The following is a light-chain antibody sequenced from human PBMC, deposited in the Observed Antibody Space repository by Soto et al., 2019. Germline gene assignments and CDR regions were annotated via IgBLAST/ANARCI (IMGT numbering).Light chain of an antibody. CDR3: QQYVSSPRT. Sequence: EIVLTQSPGTLSLSPGERATLSCRASQSVSSSYLAWYQQKPGQAPRLLIYGASSMATGIPDRFSGSGSGTDFTLTISRLEPEDFAVYYCQQYVSSPRTFGQGTEVEIK. CDR1: QSVSSSY. J-gene: IGKJ1*01. V-gene: IGKV3-20*01. CDR2: GAS.